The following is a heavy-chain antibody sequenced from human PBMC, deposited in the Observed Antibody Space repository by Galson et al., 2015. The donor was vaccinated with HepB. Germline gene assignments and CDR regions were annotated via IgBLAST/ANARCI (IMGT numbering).Heavy chain of an antibody. V-gene: IGHV3-23*01. J-gene: IGHJ4*02. CDR3: AKDRGITVIVVEVGEWDY. CDR1: GFTFSSYA. D-gene: IGHD3-22*01. CDR2: ISGSGGST. Sequence: SLRLSCAASGFTFSSYAMSWVRQAPGKGLEWVSAISGSGGSTYYADSVKGRFTISRDNSKNTLYLQMNSLRAEDTAVYYCAKDRGITVIVVEVGEWDYWGQGTLVTVSS.